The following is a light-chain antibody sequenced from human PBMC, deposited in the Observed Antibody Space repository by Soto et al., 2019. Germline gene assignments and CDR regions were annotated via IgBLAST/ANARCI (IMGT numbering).Light chain of an antibody. V-gene: IGKV1-6*02. Sequence: AIQMAQSPSSLSASVGDRVTITCRASQGIGNDVGWYQQKPGKAPNLLLYAATTLQSGVPSRFSGTRSGTDFTLTIRRLQPEDFATYYCLQDHNYPLTFGGGTKVEIK. CDR3: LQDHNYPLT. J-gene: IGKJ4*01. CDR1: QGIGND. CDR2: AAT.